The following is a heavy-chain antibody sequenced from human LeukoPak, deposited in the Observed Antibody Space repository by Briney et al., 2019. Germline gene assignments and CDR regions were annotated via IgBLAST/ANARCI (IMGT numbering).Heavy chain of an antibody. CDR3: ARGLTADTPPRYYYDGMDV. Sequence: ASVKVSCKASGYTFSSYYMYWVRQAPGQGLEWMATINPSSGSTAYAQKFQGRVTMTRDTSTNTVYMDLSSLRSEDTAVYYCARGLTADTPPRYYYDGMDVRGQGTTVTVSS. D-gene: IGHD2-15*01. CDR2: INPSSGST. J-gene: IGHJ6*02. V-gene: IGHV1-46*01. CDR1: GYTFSSYY.